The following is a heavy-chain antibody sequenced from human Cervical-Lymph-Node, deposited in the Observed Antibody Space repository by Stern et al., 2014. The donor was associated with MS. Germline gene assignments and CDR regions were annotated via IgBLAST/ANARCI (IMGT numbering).Heavy chain of an antibody. Sequence: VQLLQSGAEVKKPGASVKVSCKASGYTFTGYYMHWVRQAPGHGLESMGRINPNSGGTHYAQKFKGSVTMTRDTSISTAYMELSRLRADDTAVYYCAREAAMAVAGTGVDYWGQGTLVTVSS. CDR3: AREAAMAVAGTGVDY. J-gene: IGHJ4*02. CDR1: GYTFTGYY. CDR2: INPNSGGT. V-gene: IGHV1-2*06. D-gene: IGHD6-19*01.